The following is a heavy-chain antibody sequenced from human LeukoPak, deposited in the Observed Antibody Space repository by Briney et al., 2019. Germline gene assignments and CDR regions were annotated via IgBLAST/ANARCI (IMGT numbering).Heavy chain of an antibody. D-gene: IGHD6-19*01. CDR1: GFTFGDYL. CDR3: STCSGWLSVY. Sequence: PGGSLRLSCTASGFTFGDYLMSWFRQAPGKGLEWIGFISGGTTEYAASVKGRFTISRDDSTSIAYLQMNSLTTEDTAVYYCSTCSGWLSVYWGQGTLVTVSS. J-gene: IGHJ4*02. V-gene: IGHV3-49*03. CDR2: ISGGTT.